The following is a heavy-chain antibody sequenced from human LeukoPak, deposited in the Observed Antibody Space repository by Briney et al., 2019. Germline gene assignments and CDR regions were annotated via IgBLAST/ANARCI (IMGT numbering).Heavy chain of an antibody. CDR1: GGSISSYY. D-gene: IGHD3-10*01. CDR3: ARGYPAPEGSLNLLLWFGELPYYFDY. J-gene: IGHJ4*02. CDR2: IYYSGST. Sequence: SETLSLTCTVSGGSISSYYWSWIRQPPGKGLEWIGYIYYSGSTNYNPSLKSRVTISVDTSKNQFSLKLSSVTAADTAVYYCARGYPAPEGSLNLLLWFGELPYYFDYWGQGTLVTVSS. V-gene: IGHV4-59*01.